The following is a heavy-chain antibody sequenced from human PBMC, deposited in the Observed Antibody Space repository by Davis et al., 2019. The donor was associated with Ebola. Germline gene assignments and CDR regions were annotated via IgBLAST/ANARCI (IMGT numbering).Heavy chain of an antibody. CDR3: ARYFRFGSGYYGMDV. D-gene: IGHD3-3*01. CDR1: GFVFSSYS. CDR2: ISSGSSAT. Sequence: GESLRLSCVASGFVFSSYSMNWVRQAPGKGLEWVSYISSGSSATYYADSVKGRFTISRDNGKNSLYLQMNSLRAEDTAVYYCARYFRFGSGYYGMDVWGQGTTVTVSS. J-gene: IGHJ6*02. V-gene: IGHV3-48*01.